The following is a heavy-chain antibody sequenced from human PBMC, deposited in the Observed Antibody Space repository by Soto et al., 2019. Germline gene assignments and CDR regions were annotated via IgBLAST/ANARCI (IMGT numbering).Heavy chain of an antibody. D-gene: IGHD3-10*01. Sequence: PSETLSLTCTVSGGSISSYYWSWIRQPPGKGLEWIGFIYNSGSTNYNPSLKSRVTISMDTSRNQFSLILGSVTAADTAVYYCARAPYGSGTKPYYFDYWGQGTLVTVSS. V-gene: IGHV4-59*01. CDR2: IYNSGST. CDR3: ARAPYGSGTKPYYFDY. CDR1: GGSISSYY. J-gene: IGHJ4*02.